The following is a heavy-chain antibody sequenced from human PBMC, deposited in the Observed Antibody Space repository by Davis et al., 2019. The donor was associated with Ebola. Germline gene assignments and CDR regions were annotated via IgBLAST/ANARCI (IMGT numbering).Heavy chain of an antibody. CDR2: IYYSGST. V-gene: IGHV4-39*07. J-gene: IGHJ5*02. Sequence: SETLSLTCTVSGGSISSSSYYWGWIRQPPGKGLEWIGSIYYSGSTYYNPSLKSRVTISVDTSKNQFSLKLSSVTAADTAVYYCARERVFWSGILNWFDPWGQGTLVTVSS. CDR1: GGSISSSSYY. CDR3: ARERVFWSGILNWFDP. D-gene: IGHD3-3*01.